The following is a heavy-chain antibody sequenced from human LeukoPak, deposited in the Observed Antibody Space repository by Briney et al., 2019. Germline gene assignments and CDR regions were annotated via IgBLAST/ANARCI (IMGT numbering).Heavy chain of an antibody. CDR2: IYYSGTT. CDR1: GGSINNYY. V-gene: IGHV4-59*01. CDR3: ATSTGGYAYWYFDL. J-gene: IGHJ2*01. D-gene: IGHD5-12*01. Sequence: SETLSLTCSVSGGSINNYYWSWIRQSPGKGLEWIGYIYYSGTTHYNPSLKSRVTISVDTSNNQISLSLSSVTAADTAVYYCATSTGGYAYWYFDLWGRGTLVTVSS.